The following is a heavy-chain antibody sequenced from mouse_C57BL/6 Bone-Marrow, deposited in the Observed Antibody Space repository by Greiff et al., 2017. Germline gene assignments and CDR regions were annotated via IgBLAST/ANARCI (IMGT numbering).Heavy chain of an antibody. V-gene: IGHV1-55*01. J-gene: IGHJ2*01. CDR3: ERRGPYYYGFDY. CDR2: IYPGSGST. CDR1: GYTFTSYW. D-gene: IGHD1-1*01. Sequence: VQLQQPGAELVKPGASVKMSCKASGYTFTSYWITWVKQRPGQGLEWIGDIYPGSGSTNYNEKFKSKATLTVDTSSSTAYMQLSSLTSEDSAVYDCERRGPYYYGFDYWGQGTTLTVSS.